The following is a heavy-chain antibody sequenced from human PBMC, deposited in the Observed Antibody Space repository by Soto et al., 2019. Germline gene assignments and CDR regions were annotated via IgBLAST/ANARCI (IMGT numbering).Heavy chain of an antibody. CDR1: GFTFSSYS. D-gene: IGHD6-19*01. CDR3: ARAPEQRPIAY. CDR2: ISSSSSYI. J-gene: IGHJ4*01. V-gene: IGHV3-21*01. Sequence: GGSLRLSCAASGFTFSSYSMNWVCQAPGKGLEWVSSISSSSSYIYYADSVKGRFTISRDNAKSSLYLQMDTLRAEDTAIYYCARAPEQRPIAYWGHGILVTVFS.